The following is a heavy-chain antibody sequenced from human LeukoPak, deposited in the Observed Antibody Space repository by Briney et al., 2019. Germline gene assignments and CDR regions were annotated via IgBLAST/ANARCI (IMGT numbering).Heavy chain of an antibody. D-gene: IGHD5-24*01. CDR2: IYYSEST. J-gene: IGHJ4*02. CDR3: ARGRRDGYNSFDY. CDR1: GGSISSYY. V-gene: IGHV4-59*01. Sequence: PSETLSLTCTVSGGSISSYYWSWIRQPPGKGLEWIGYIYYSESTNYNPSLKSRVTISVDTSKNQFSLKLSSVTAADTAVYYCARGRRDGYNSFDYWGQGTLVTVSS.